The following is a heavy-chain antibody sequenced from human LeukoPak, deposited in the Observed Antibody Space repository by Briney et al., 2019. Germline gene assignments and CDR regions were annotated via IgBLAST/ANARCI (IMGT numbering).Heavy chain of an antibody. CDR3: AREGSGRLRRGFDY. CDR1: GFTFSSYS. D-gene: IGHD6-19*01. V-gene: IGHV3-21*01. J-gene: IGHJ4*02. Sequence: PGGSLRLSCAASGFTFSSYSMNWVRQAPGKGLEWVSSISSSSSYIYYADSVKGRFTISRDNAKNSLYLQMNSLRAEDTAVYYCAREGSGRLRRGFDYWGQGTLVTVSS. CDR2: ISSSSSYI.